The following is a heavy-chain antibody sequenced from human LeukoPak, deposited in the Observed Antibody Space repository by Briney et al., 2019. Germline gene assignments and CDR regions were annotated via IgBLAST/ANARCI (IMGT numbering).Heavy chain of an antibody. CDR3: ARSGAYNAFDI. V-gene: IGHV4-59*11. D-gene: IGHD1-26*01. CDR1: GGSISSHY. J-gene: IGHJ3*02. CDR2: IYYSGST. Sequence: PSQTLSLTCTVSGGSISSHYWSWIRQPPGKGLEWIGYIYYSGSTNYNPSLKSRVTISVDTSKNQFSLKLSSVTAADTAVYYCARSGAYNAFDIWGQGTMVTVSS.